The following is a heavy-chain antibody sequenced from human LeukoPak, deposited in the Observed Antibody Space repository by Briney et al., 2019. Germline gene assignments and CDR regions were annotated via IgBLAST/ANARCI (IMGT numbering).Heavy chain of an antibody. D-gene: IGHD5-24*01. Sequence: PGGSLRLSCAASGFTFSNYDMTWVRQAPGKGLEWVSSISATTIYRFSAGSVRGRFTISRDNVENSLYLQMNDLRREDTAVYYCARIGLGRDAYNSFDYWGQGTLLIVSS. CDR1: GFTFSNYD. CDR3: ARIGLGRDAYNSFDY. V-gene: IGHV3-21*01. CDR2: ISATTIYR. J-gene: IGHJ4*02.